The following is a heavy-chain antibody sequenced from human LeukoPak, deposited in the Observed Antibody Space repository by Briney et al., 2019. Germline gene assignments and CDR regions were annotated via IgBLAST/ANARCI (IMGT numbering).Heavy chain of an antibody. J-gene: IGHJ1*01. Sequence: GASVKVSCKASGGTFSSYTISWVRQAPGQGLEWMGRIIPILGIANYAQKFQGRVTITADKSTSTAYMELSSLRSEDTAVYYCAKDSGMVITEYFQHWGQGTLVTVSS. V-gene: IGHV1-69*04. D-gene: IGHD3-3*01. CDR2: IIPILGIA. CDR3: AKDSGMVITEYFQH. CDR1: GGTFSSYT.